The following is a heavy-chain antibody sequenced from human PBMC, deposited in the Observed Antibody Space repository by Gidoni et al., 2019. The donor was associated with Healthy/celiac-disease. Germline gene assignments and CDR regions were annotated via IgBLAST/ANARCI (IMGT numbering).Heavy chain of an antibody. CDR3: AREAMVGIGAFDI. D-gene: IGHD5-18*01. J-gene: IGHJ3*02. V-gene: IGHV4-31*03. CDR1: GGSISSGGYY. CDR2: IYYSGST. Sequence: QVQLQESGPGLVKPLQTLSLTCTVPGGSISSGGYYWSWIRQHPGKGLEWIGYIYYSGSTYYNPSLKSRVTISVDTSKNQFSLKLSSVTAADTAVYYCAREAMVGIGAFDIWGQGTMVTVSS.